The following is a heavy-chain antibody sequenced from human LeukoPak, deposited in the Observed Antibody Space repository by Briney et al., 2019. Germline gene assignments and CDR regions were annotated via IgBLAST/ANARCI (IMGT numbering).Heavy chain of an antibody. CDR1: GFTFSSYA. CDR3: ARDYYGSGSRLDY. Sequence: GGSLRLSCAASGFTFSSYAMHWVRQAPGKGREWGALISYDGSNKYYAESVKGRFTISRGNSKNTLYLQMNSLRAEDTAVYYCARDYYGSGSRLDYWGQGTLVTVSS. V-gene: IGHV3-30-3*01. CDR2: ISYDGSNK. J-gene: IGHJ4*02. D-gene: IGHD3-10*01.